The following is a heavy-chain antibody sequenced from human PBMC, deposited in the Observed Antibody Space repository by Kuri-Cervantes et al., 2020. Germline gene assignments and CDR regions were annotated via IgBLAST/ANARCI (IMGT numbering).Heavy chain of an antibody. V-gene: IGHV3-33*06. CDR3: AKGSTAAGPFDY. J-gene: IGHJ4*02. CDR1: GFTFSSYG. Sequence: GESLKISCAASGFTFSSYGMNWVRQAPGKGLEWVAVIWYDGSNKYYADSVKGRFTISRDNSKNTLYLQMNSLRPEDTAVYYCAKGSTAAGPFDYWGQGTLVTVSS. CDR2: IWYDGSNK. D-gene: IGHD6-13*01.